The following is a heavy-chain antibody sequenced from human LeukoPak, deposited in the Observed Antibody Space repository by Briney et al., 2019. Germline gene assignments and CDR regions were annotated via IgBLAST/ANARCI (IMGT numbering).Heavy chain of an antibody. CDR2: IQNDGSTK. CDR3: ATGSCSSSTCYRRY. CDR1: GFTFRSYG. J-gene: IGHJ4*02. D-gene: IGHD2-2*02. Sequence: QPEGSLRLSCAASGFTFRSYGIHWVRQAPGKGLEWVSFIQNDGSTKDYSDSVKGRFTVSRDNSKNTLYLQMNSLRAEDTAVFYCATGSCSSSTCYRRYWGQGTLVTVSS. V-gene: IGHV3-30*02.